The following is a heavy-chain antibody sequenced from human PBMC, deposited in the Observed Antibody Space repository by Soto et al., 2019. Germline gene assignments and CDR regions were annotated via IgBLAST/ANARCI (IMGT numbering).Heavy chain of an antibody. CDR3: ARERSVPATLNWFDP. CDR2: IYHSGST. CDR1: GGSISSSNW. V-gene: IGHV4-4*02. J-gene: IGHJ5*02. Sequence: PSETLSLTCAVSGGSISSSNWWSWVRQPPGKGLEWIGEIYHSGSTNYNPSLKSRVTISVDTSKNQFSLKLSSVTAADTAVYYCARERSVPATLNWFDPWGQGTLVTVSS. D-gene: IGHD2-2*01.